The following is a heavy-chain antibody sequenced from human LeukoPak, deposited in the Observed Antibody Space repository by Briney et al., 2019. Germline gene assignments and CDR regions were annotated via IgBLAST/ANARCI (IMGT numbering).Heavy chain of an antibody. Sequence: PSETLSLTCTVSGGSISSGPYYWIWIRQHPGKGLEWIGYITYSGNTYYYPALNSRVTVSLDTSKTQFSLKLSSVTAADTAVYYCARIAYDALDSYYYGMDVWAKGPRSPSP. V-gene: IGHV4-31*03. CDR2: ITYSGNT. CDR1: GGSISSGPYY. D-gene: IGHD3-3*01. J-gene: IGHJ6*02. CDR3: ARIAYDALDSYYYGMDV.